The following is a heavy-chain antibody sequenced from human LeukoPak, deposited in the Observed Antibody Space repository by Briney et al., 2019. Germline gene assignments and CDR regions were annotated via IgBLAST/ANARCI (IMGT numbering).Heavy chain of an antibody. CDR3: ARDRGSSGWYYFDY. CDR2: MHYSGSI. CDR1: GGPISSYY. D-gene: IGHD6-19*01. V-gene: IGHV4-59*01. J-gene: IGHJ4*02. Sequence: SETLSLTCTVSGGPISSYYGSWIRQPPGKGLEWSGHMHYSGSINYTTSLKSRVIIEVEKSKNQLYLKLSCVTAADTAVYYCARDRGSSGWYYFDYWGQGTLVTVSS.